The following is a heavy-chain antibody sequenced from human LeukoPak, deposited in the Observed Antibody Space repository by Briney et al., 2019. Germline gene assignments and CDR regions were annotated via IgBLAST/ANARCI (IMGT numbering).Heavy chain of an antibody. CDR2: IKSKTDGGTT. V-gene: IGHV3-15*01. D-gene: IGHD1-26*01. Sequence: PGGPLRLSCAASGFTFSNAWMSWVRQAPGKGLEWVGRIKSKTDGGTTDYAAPVKGRFTISRDDSKNTLYLQMNSLKTEDTAVYYCTTDRPETVFVGAHPGYWGQGTLVTVSS. CDR1: GFTFSNAW. J-gene: IGHJ4*02. CDR3: TTDRPETVFVGAHPGY.